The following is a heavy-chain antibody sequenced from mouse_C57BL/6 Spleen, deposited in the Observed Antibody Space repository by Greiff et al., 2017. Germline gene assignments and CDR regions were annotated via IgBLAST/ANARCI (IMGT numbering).Heavy chain of an antibody. V-gene: IGHV1-69*01. CDR2: IDPSDSYT. CDR3: ARWPTVVARAMDY. Sequence: QVQLQQPGAELVMPGASVKLSCKASGYTFTSYWMHWVKQRPGQGLEWIGEIDPSDSYTNYNQKFKGKSTLTVDKSSSTAYMRLSSLTSEDSAVYYCARWPTVVARAMDYWGQGTSVTVSS. D-gene: IGHD1-1*01. J-gene: IGHJ4*01. CDR1: GYTFTSYW.